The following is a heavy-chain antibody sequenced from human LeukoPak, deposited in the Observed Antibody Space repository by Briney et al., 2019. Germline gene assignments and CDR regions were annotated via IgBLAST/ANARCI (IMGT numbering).Heavy chain of an antibody. D-gene: IGHD3-10*01. Sequence: PSETLSLTCTVSGGSISSGTYYWGWIRQPPGKGLEWIGSISHSGTTFYNPSLKSPVTISVDTSRNQFSLNLNSVTAADTAMYFCARHYHYGPERYTPFHIWGQGTMVTVSS. J-gene: IGHJ3*02. V-gene: IGHV4-39*01. CDR2: ISHSGTT. CDR1: GGSISSGTYY. CDR3: ARHYHYGPERYTPFHI.